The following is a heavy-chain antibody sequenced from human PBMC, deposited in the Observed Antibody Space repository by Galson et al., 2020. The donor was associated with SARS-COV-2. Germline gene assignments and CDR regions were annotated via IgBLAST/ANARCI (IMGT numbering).Heavy chain of an antibody. J-gene: IGHJ4*02. CDR2: IYSSGSA. Sequence: SETLSLTCTVSGSSVTGTTYYWNWIRQPAGKGLEWIGHIYSSGSANYNPSLKSRATISVDTSKSHFSLKLSSVTAADTAVYYCAGYDFWSASYSWGQGTLVTVSS. D-gene: IGHD3-3*01. CDR3: AGYDFWSASYS. V-gene: IGHV4-61*09. CDR1: GSSVTGTTYY.